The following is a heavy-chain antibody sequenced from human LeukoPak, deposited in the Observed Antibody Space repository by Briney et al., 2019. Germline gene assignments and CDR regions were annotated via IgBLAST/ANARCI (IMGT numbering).Heavy chain of an antibody. J-gene: IGHJ4*02. CDR1: GYTFTGYY. CDR3: ARVGAVAGYTGHPDFDY. V-gene: IGHV1-2*02. CDR2: INPNSGGT. Sequence: ASVKVSCKASGYTFTGYYMHWVRQAPGQGLEWMGWINPNSGGTNYAQKFQGRVTMTRDTSISTAYMELSRLRSDDTAVYCCARVGAVAGYTGHPDFDYWGQGTLVTVSS. D-gene: IGHD6-19*01.